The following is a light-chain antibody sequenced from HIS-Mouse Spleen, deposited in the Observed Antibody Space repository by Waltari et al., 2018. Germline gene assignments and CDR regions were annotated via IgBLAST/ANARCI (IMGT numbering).Light chain of an antibody. CDR2: EVS. Sequence: QSALTQPPSASGSPGQSVTISCTGTSSDVGGYNYVSWYQQHPGTAPKLMIYEVSKRPSGCPDRFSGSRSGNTASLTVSGLQAEDETDYYCSAYAGSNNYVFGTGTKVTVL. J-gene: IGLJ1*01. CDR3: SAYAGSNNYV. V-gene: IGLV2-8*01. CDR1: SSDVGGYNY.